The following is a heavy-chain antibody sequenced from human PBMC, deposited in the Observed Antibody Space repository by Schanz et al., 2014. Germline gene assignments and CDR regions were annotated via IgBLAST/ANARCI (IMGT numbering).Heavy chain of an antibody. CDR1: GYAFTTYG. CDR3: AKGSPENMIRGELDY. V-gene: IGHV1-69*09. Sequence: QVQLIQSGAEVKKPGASVRVSCKVSGYAFTTYGISWVRQAPGQGLEWMGRIISILGIPNYAQKFQDKVTITADTSTTTAYMELSGLRSEDTAVYYCAKGSPENMIRGELDYWGQGTLVTVSS. J-gene: IGHJ4*02. CDR2: IISILGIP. D-gene: IGHD3-10*01.